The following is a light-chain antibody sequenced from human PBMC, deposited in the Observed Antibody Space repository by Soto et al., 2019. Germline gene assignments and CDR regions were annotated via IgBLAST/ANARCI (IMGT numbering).Light chain of an antibody. V-gene: IGKV3-20*01. CDR2: GAS. CDR3: QQYAASPRT. Sequence: EIVLTQSPGTLSLSPRERATLSCRASQSVSNAYLAWYQHKVGQSPRLLIYGASNRAPGIPDRFSGSGSGTDFTLTISRREPEDFAVYYCQQYAASPRTFGQGTQVEVK. CDR1: QSVSNAY. J-gene: IGKJ1*01.